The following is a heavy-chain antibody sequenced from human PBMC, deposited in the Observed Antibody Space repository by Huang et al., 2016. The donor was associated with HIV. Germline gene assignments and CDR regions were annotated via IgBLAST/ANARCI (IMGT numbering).Heavy chain of an antibody. Sequence: EVQLVQSGAEVKKPGESLKISCKGSGYRFSSNWIGWVRQMPGKGLEWMAIIYPGDSHTRYSPSFQGQVTISADKSINTAYLQWSSLKASDTAMYYCARLIGSPSFYYGLDVWGQGTTVTVSS. CDR1: GYRFSSNW. CDR3: ARLIGSPSFYYGLDV. J-gene: IGHJ6*02. V-gene: IGHV5-51*01. CDR2: IYPGDSHT. D-gene: IGHD3-10*01.